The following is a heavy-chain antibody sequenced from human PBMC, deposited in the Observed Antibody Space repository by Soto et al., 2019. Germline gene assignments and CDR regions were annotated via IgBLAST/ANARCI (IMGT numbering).Heavy chain of an antibody. CDR1: GYTFTSSA. Sequence: QVQLVQSGSEVKKPGASVKVSCKASGYTFTSSAMHWVRQAPGQRPEWMVWINAGNGNTKYSEKFQGRATVTRDTSASTAYMERSSLRSEDTAVYYCASEIGYYVSGSYPPASDYWGQGTLVTVS. CDR3: ASEIGYYVSGSYPPASDY. J-gene: IGHJ4*02. V-gene: IGHV1-3*01. D-gene: IGHD3-10*01. CDR2: INAGNGNT.